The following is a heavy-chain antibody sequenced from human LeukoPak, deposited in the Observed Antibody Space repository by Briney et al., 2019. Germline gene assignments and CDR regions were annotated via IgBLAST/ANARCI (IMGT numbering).Heavy chain of an antibody. CDR3: AAGTYYYDSSGFDY. V-gene: IGHV1-58*01. CDR2: IVVGSGNT. Sequence: WIVVGSGNTNYAQKFQERVTITRDMSTSTAYMELSSLRSEDTAVYYCAAGTYYYDSSGFDYWGQGTLVTVSS. J-gene: IGHJ4*02. D-gene: IGHD3-22*01.